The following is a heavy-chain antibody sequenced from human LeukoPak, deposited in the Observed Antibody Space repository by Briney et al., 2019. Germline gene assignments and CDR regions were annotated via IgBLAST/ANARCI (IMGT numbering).Heavy chain of an antibody. CDR1: GFTFSGYG. D-gene: IGHD3-22*01. J-gene: IGHJ4*02. V-gene: IGHV3-30*02. Sequence: GGSLRLSCAASGFTFSGYGMHWVRQAPGKGLEWVAFIRYDGSNKYYADSVKGRFTISRDNSKNTLYLQMNSLRAEDTAVYYCAKETYYYDSSGYSPDYWGQGTLVTVSP. CDR2: IRYDGSNK. CDR3: AKETYYYDSSGYSPDY.